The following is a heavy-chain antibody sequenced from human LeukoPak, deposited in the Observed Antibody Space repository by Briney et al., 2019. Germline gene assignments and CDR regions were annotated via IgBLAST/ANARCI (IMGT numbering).Heavy chain of an antibody. CDR1: GGSISSYY. CDR3: AREEGLKWFDP. J-gene: IGHJ5*02. Sequence: SETLSLTCTVSGGSISSYYWSWIRQPAGKGLEWIGRIYTSGSTNYNPSLKSRVTMSLDTSKNQFSLKLTSVTATDTAVYYCAREEGLKWFDPWGQGSLVTVSS. CDR2: IYTSGST. V-gene: IGHV4-4*07.